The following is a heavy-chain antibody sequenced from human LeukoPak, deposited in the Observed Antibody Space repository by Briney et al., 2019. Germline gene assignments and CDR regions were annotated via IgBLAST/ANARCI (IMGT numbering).Heavy chain of an antibody. CDR3: ARDHSSSSWMDSFDI. V-gene: IGHV4-39*07. D-gene: IGHD6-6*01. CDR2: IYSSGTT. J-gene: IGHJ3*02. CDR1: GDSISSGNYY. Sequence: TSETLSLTCTVSGDSISSGNYYWGWFRQPPEKGLEGIGNIYSSGTTYYNPSLRSQVTIAVDTSKNQFSLKVASVTAADTAVYYCARDHSSSSWMDSFDIWGPGTKVTVSS.